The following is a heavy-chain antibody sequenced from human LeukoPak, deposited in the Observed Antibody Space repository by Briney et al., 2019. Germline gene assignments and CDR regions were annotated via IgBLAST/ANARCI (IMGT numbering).Heavy chain of an antibody. CDR3: ARDIPPSGPPRPQYDLRANRDV. CDR2: IYSGGST. V-gene: IGHV3-53*01. J-gene: IGHJ6*04. Sequence: HPGGSLRLSCAASGFTFSNAWMSWVRQAPGKGLEWVSVIYSGGSTYYADSVKGRFTISRDNSKNTLYLQMNSLRAEDTAVYYCARDIPPSGPPRPQYDLRANRDVWGKGTTVTVSS. D-gene: IGHD3-3*01. CDR1: GFTFSNAW.